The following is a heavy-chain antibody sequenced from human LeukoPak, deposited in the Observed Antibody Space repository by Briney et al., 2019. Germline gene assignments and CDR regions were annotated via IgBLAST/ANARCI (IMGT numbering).Heavy chain of an antibody. CDR1: GFTFSSYG. Sequence: PGRSLRLSCAASGFTFSSYGMHWVRQAPGKGLEWVAVISYDGSNKYYADSVKGRFTISRDNAKNSLYLQMNSLRAEDTAVYYCARGRYSGYDQILGYWGQGTLVTVSS. J-gene: IGHJ4*02. CDR3: ARGRYSGYDQILGY. CDR2: ISYDGSNK. D-gene: IGHD5-12*01. V-gene: IGHV3-30*03.